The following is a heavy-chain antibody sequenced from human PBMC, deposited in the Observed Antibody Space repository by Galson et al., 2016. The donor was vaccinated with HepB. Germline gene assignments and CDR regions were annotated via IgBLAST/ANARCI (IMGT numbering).Heavy chain of an antibody. J-gene: IGHJ4*01. Sequence: SLRLSCAASGFTFTNYWMSWVRQTPGKGLEWVASVSPNGGEEYYVDSVKGRFTISRDNAGTSLFLQMDSLRVDDTAVYYCAATTVGSGGTRRFDHWGHGILVTVSS. D-gene: IGHD4-11*01. CDR2: VSPNGGEE. V-gene: IGHV3-7*02. CDR1: GFTFTNYW. CDR3: AATTVGSGGTRRFDH.